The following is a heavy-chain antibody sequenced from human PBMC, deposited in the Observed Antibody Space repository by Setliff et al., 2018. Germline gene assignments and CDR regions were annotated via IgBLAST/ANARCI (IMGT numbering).Heavy chain of an antibody. CDR2: IYTSGST. J-gene: IGHJ4*02. CDR1: GGSISSGSYY. CDR3: ARGAYIGLDY. D-gene: IGHD4-4*01. V-gene: IGHV4-61*02. Sequence: PSETLSLTCTVSGGSISSGSYYWSWIRQPAGKGLEWIGRIYTSGSTNYNPSLKSRVTISIDMSKNQFSLKLNSVTAADTAVYYCARGAYIGLDYWGQGTLVTVSS.